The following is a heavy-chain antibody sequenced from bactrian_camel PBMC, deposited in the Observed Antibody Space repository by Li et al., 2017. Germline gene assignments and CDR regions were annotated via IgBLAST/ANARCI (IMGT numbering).Heavy chain of an antibody. D-gene: IGHD3*01. V-gene: IGHV3S53*01. J-gene: IGHJ6*01. CDR3: KTSGYGYTGSWCSSA. CDR2: IATDGVP. CDR1: GYTSNNCD. Sequence: HVQLVESGGGSAQAGGSLRLSCTAPGYTSNNCDLSWYRQAAGKEREWVSSIATDGVPTYASSVKGRFTISEDKARDTVYLQLNNLRPEDTARYFCKTSGYGYTGSWCSSAWGRGTQVTVS.